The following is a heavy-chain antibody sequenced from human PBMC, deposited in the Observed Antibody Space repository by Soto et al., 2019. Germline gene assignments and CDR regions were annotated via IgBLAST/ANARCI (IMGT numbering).Heavy chain of an antibody. CDR2: ISNDGSDQ. CDR1: GFTFNNYA. J-gene: IGHJ4*02. D-gene: IGHD5-12*01. CDR3: AQGCSGAYCCFLVN. Sequence: QVQLVESGGGVVQPGRSLRLSCAASGFTFNNYAMHWVRQAPGKGLEWVAIISNDGSDQTYVHSVKGRFTISRDNSKNTVYLQMNSLRPDDTAVYFCAQGCSGAYCCFLVNWGQGTLSPSPQ. V-gene: IGHV3-30*03.